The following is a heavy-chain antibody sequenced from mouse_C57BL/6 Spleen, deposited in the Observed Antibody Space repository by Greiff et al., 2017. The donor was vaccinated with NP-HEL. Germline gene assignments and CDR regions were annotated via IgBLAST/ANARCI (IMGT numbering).Heavy chain of an antibody. CDR2: IRLKSDNYAT. J-gene: IGHJ2*01. V-gene: IGHV6-3*01. D-gene: IGHD1-1*01. CDR1: GFTFSNYW. CDR3: TGSTVVAPFDY. Sequence: EVKLQESGGGLVQPGGSMKLSCVASGFTFSNYWMNWVRQSPEKGLEWVAQIRLKSDNYATHYAESVKGRFTISRDDSKSSVYLQMNNLRAEDTGIYYCTGSTVVAPFDYWGQGTTLTVSS.